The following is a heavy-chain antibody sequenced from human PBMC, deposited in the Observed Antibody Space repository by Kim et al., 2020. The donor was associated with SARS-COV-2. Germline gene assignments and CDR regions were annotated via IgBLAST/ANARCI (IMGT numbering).Heavy chain of an antibody. J-gene: IGHJ3*02. CDR2: IYSGGST. V-gene: IGHV3-53*04. CDR1: GLTVSSNY. Sequence: GGSLRLSCAASGLTVSSNYMSWVRQAPGKGLEWVSVIYSGGSTYYADSVKGRFTISRHNSKNTLYLQMNSLRAEDTAVYYCARGGDGYYYDSNAFDIWGQGTMVTVSS. CDR3: ARGGDGYYYDSNAFDI. D-gene: IGHD3-22*01.